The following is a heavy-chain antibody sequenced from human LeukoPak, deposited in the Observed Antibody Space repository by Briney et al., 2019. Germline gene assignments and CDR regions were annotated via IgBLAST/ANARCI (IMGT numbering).Heavy chain of an antibody. CDR3: TRDLSSSWYFLAY. Sequence: GGSLRLSCAASGLSLSDYGMSWVRQAPGKGLEWVSGIDWSGESTGYADSVKGRFTISRDNVENALYLQMNSLRAEDTGLYFCTRDLSSSWYFLAYWGRGTLVTVSS. CDR1: GLSLSDYG. J-gene: IGHJ4*02. CDR2: IDWSGEST. D-gene: IGHD2-2*01. V-gene: IGHV3-20*04.